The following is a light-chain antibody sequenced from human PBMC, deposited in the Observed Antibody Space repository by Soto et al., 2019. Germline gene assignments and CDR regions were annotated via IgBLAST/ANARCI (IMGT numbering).Light chain of an antibody. CDR1: SSDVGSYNL. Sequence: QSALTQPASVSGSPGQSITISCTGTSSDVGSYNLVSWYQHHPGKAPKLMIYEGSKRPSGVSNRFSGSKSGSTASLTISGLQAEDEDDYYCCSYAGSSTYVFGTGTKVTVL. CDR2: EGS. J-gene: IGLJ1*01. V-gene: IGLV2-23*01. CDR3: CSYAGSSTYV.